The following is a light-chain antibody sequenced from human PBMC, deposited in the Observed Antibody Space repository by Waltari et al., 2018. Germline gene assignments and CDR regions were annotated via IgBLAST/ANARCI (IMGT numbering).Light chain of an antibody. CDR3: QQSNNWPYT. J-gene: IGKJ2*01. CDR2: DAS. Sequence: EIEMTQSPATLSVSPGESATDSCRASQSVGNKLAWYQQNPGQAPRLLFYDASTRATGIPVRFSGSGSGTEFTLTISSLQSEDFAVYYCQQSNNWPYTFGQGTKLEIK. CDR1: QSVGNK. V-gene: IGKV3-15*01.